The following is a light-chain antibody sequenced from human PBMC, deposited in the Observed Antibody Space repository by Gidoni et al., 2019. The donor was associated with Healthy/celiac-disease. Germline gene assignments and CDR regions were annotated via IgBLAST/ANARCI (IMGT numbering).Light chain of an antibody. Sequence: VLTQSPATLSLSPGERATLSCRASQSVSSYLAWYQQKPGQAPRLLIYDASNRATGIPARFSGSGSGTDFTLTISSLEPEDFAVYYCQQRSNWPPTFGGGTKVEIK. CDR1: QSVSSY. CDR3: QQRSNWPPT. V-gene: IGKV3-11*01. CDR2: DAS. J-gene: IGKJ4*01.